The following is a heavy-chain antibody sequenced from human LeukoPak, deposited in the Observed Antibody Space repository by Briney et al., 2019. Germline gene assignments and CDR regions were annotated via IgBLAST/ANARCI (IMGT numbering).Heavy chain of an antibody. D-gene: IGHD3-10*01. CDR3: ARKCTYYYGSGSQYNWFDP. V-gene: IGHV4-39*07. J-gene: IGHJ5*02. Sequence: SETLSLTCTVSGGSISSSSYYWGWIRQPPGKGLEWIGEINHSGSTNYNPSLKSRVTISVDTSKNQFSLKLSSVTAADTAVYYCARKCTYYYGSGSQYNWFDPWGQGTLVTVSS. CDR1: GGSISSSSYY. CDR2: INHSGST.